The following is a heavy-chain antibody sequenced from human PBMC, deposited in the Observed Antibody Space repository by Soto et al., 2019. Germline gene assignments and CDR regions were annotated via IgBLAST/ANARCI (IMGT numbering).Heavy chain of an antibody. D-gene: IGHD3-3*01. Sequence: QLQLQESGPGLVKPSETLSLTCTVSGGSISSSSYYWGWIRQPPGKGLEWIGSIYYSGSTYYNPSLKSRVTVSVDTSNNQFSLKLSSVTAADTAVYYCASLGTDFWSGCFDIWCQGTMVTVSS. J-gene: IGHJ3*02. CDR1: GGSISSSSYY. V-gene: IGHV4-39*01. CDR2: IYYSGST. CDR3: ASLGTDFWSGCFDI.